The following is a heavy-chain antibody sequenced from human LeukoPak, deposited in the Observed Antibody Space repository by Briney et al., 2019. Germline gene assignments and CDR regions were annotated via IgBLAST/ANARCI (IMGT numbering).Heavy chain of an antibody. D-gene: IGHD3-10*01. V-gene: IGHV1-69*04. CDR1: GGTFSSYA. CDR3: ARGKTITMVRGVIAAFDI. J-gene: IGHJ3*02. CDR2: IIPILGIA. Sequence: SVKVSCKASGGTFSSYAISWVRQAPGQGLEWMGRIIPILGIANYAQKFQGRVTITADESTSTAYMELSSLRSEDTAVYYCARGKTITMVRGVIAAFDIWGQGTMVTVSS.